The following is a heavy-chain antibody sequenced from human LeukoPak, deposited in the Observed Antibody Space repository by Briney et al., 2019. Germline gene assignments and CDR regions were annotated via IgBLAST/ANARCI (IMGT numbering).Heavy chain of an antibody. Sequence: GGSLRLSCATSGFIFSNYAVNWVRQAPGKGLEWVSIISGSGDTTYYADSVKGRFTISRDNSKNTLYLQMNSLRAEDTAVYYCAKRGLAAALFRWGQGTLVTVSS. D-gene: IGHD6-13*01. CDR2: ISGSGDTT. V-gene: IGHV3-23*01. J-gene: IGHJ4*02. CDR3: AKRGLAAALFR. CDR1: GFIFSNYA.